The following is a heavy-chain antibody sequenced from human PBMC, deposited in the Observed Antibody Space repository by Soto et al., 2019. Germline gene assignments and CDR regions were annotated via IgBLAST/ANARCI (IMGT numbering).Heavy chain of an antibody. J-gene: IGHJ4*02. D-gene: IGHD6-25*01. V-gene: IGHV4-31*03. CDR2: IYDSGST. CDR1: GGSISSGGQY. CDR3: ARDAAEYYFDY. Sequence: QVQLKESGPGLVKPSQTLSLTCTVSGGSISSGGQYWSWIRQHPGKGLEWIGYIYDSGSTYYNPSLRSRVTISVDTSKKQFSLKLRSVTAADTAVYCCARDAAEYYFDYWGQGTLVTVSS.